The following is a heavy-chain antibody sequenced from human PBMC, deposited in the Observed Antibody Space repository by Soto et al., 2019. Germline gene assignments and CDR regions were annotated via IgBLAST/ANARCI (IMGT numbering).Heavy chain of an antibody. CDR1: GFTFSSYA. J-gene: IGHJ4*02. CDR3: AKTXFHCSSTSCYTWDPFDY. D-gene: IGHD2-2*02. Sequence: GESLSLSCAASGFTFSSYAMSWVRQAPGKGLEWVSTISGSGGSTYYADSVKGRFTISRDNSKNTLYLQMNSLRAEDTAVYYCAKTXFHCSSTSCYTWDPFDYWGQGTLVTVSS. CDR2: ISGSGGST. V-gene: IGHV3-23*01.